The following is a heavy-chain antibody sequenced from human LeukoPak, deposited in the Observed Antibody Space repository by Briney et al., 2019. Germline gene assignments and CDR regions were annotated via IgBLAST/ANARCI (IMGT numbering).Heavy chain of an antibody. D-gene: IGHD3-22*01. CDR3: ARVYSSGYYFDY. V-gene: IGHV4-30-2*05. J-gene: IGHJ4*02. CDR2: IYHSGST. CDR1: GGSISSGGYS. Sequence: PSQTLSLTCAVSGGSISSGGYSWSWIRQPPGKGLEWIGYIYHSGSTYYNPSLKSRVTISVDTSKNQFSLKLSSVTAADTAVYYCARVYSSGYYFDYWGQGTLVTVSS.